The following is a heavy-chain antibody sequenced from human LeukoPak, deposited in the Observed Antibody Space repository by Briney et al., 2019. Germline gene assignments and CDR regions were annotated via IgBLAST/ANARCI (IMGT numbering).Heavy chain of an antibody. J-gene: IGHJ6*02. CDR3: ARMVTMVRGVISGYYYYGMDV. V-gene: IGHV1-69*04. D-gene: IGHD3-10*01. Sequence: GASVKVSCKASGGTFSSYAISWVRQAPGQGLEWMGRIIPILGIANYAQKFQGRVTITADKSTSTAYMELSSLRSEDTAVYYCARMVTMVRGVISGYYYYGMDVWGQGTTVTVSS. CDR1: GGTFSSYA. CDR2: IIPILGIA.